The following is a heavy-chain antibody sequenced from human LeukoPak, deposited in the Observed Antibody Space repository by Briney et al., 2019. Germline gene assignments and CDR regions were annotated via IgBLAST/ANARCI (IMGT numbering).Heavy chain of an antibody. D-gene: IGHD3-10*01. V-gene: IGHV1-46*01. CDR3: ARAFMVRGVRYYYYYMDV. Sequence: ASVKVSCKASGYTFTSYYMHWVRQAPGQGLEWMGIINPSGGSTSYAQKFQGRVTMTRDTSTSTVYMELSSLRSEDTAVYYCARAFMVRGVRYYYYYMDVWGKGTTVTISS. CDR2: INPSGGST. J-gene: IGHJ6*03. CDR1: GYTFTSYY.